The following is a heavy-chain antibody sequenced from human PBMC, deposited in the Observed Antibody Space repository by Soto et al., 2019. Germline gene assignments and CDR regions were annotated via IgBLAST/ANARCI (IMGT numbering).Heavy chain of an antibody. J-gene: IGHJ5*02. CDR1: GGSFSGYY. CDR2: INHSGST. CDR3: ARRRGIFGVVIGGWFDP. V-gene: IGHV4-34*01. D-gene: IGHD3-3*01. Sequence: TSETLSLTCAVYGGSFSGYYWSWIRQPPGKGLEWIGEINHSGSTNYNPSLKSRVTISVDTSKNQFSLKLSSVTAADTAVYYCARRRGIFGVVIGGWFDPWGQGTLVTVSS.